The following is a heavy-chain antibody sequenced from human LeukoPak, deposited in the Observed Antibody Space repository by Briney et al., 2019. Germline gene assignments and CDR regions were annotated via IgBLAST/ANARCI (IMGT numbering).Heavy chain of an antibody. CDR2: IYYSGST. D-gene: IGHD6-19*01. V-gene: IGHV4-39*01. CDR1: GGSISSSSXY. CDR3: ASYSSGWYEDL. Sequence: SETLSLTCTVAGGSISSSSXYWGXXXXXXXXXXXXIGSIYYSGSTYYNPSLKSRVTISVDTSKNQFSLKLSSVTAADTAVYYCASYSSGWYEDLWGQGTLVTVSS. J-gene: IGHJ5*02.